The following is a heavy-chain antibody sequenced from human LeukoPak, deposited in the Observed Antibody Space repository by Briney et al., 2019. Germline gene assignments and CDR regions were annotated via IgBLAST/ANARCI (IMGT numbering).Heavy chain of an antibody. CDR2: IRGKANSYAT. V-gene: IGHV3-73*01. CDR3: TTDPPYDGSDYPGDY. J-gene: IGHJ4*02. Sequence: GGSLRLSCAASGSSFSGSAMHWVRQASGKGLEWVGQIRGKANSYATVYAASVKGRFTISRDDSKNTAYLQMNSLKTEDTAVYYCTTDPPYDGSDYPGDYWGQGTLVTVSS. D-gene: IGHD3-22*01. CDR1: GSSFSGSA.